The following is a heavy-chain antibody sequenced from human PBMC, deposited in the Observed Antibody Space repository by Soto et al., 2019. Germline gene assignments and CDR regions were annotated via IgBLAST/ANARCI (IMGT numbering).Heavy chain of an antibody. Sequence: SETLSLTGTASGGSISRERYFWAWIRQPPGKGPEWIGTIYYTRDSYYNPYLKSRVTISVDTSKNQCSLKLRSVTAADTAVYYCATLEGYMVRGVILVDWLDSWGQGTLVTVSS. CDR1: GGSISRERYF. CDR2: IYYTRDS. V-gene: IGHV4-39*01. CDR3: ATLEGYMVRGVILVDWLDS. D-gene: IGHD3-10*01. J-gene: IGHJ5*01.